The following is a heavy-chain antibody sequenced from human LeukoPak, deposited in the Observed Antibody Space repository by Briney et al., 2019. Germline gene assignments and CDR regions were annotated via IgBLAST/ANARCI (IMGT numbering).Heavy chain of an antibody. Sequence: GGSLRLSCAASGFTFSSYAMHWVRQAPGKGLEWVAVISYDGSNKYYADSVKGRFTISRDNAKNSLYLQMNSLRAEDTAVYYCARREYSSGWSGYWGQGTLVTVSS. CDR1: GFTFSSYA. CDR2: ISYDGSNK. D-gene: IGHD6-19*01. V-gene: IGHV3-30*04. J-gene: IGHJ4*02. CDR3: ARREYSSGWSGY.